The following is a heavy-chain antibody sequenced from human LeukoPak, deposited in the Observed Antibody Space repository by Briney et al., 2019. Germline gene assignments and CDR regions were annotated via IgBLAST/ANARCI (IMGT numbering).Heavy chain of an antibody. Sequence: PSETLSLTCTVSGGSISSYYWSWIRQPPGKGLEWIGYIYYSGSTNYNPSLKSRVTISVDTSKNQFFLKLSSVTAADTAVYYCASTDILTGHDLFDYWGQGTLVTVSS. D-gene: IGHD3-9*01. CDR2: IYYSGST. J-gene: IGHJ4*02. CDR3: ASTDILTGHDLFDY. CDR1: GGSISSYY. V-gene: IGHV4-59*01.